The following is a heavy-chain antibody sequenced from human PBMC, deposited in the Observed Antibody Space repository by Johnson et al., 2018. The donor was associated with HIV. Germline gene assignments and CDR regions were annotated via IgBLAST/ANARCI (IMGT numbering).Heavy chain of an antibody. Sequence: VQLVESGGGLVQPGGSLRLSCAASGFTLSNHWMSWVRQAPGKGLEYVANVNQDGSAKFYVDSVKGRFTISRDNAKNSLYLQMNSLRAEDTAVYYCASGWGIVVSDAFDIWGQGTMVTVSS. CDR1: GFTLSNHW. D-gene: IGHD6-19*01. V-gene: IGHV3-7*02. CDR2: VNQDGSAK. J-gene: IGHJ3*02. CDR3: ASGWGIVVSDAFDI.